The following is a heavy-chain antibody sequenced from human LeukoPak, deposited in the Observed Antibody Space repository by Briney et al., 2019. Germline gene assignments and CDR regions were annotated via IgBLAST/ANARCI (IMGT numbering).Heavy chain of an antibody. CDR1: GFTFSSYE. V-gene: IGHV3-48*03. Sequence: PGGSLRLSCAASGFTFSSYEMNWVRQAPGKGLEWVSYISSSGRTTFYADSVKGRFTISRDNAKNSLYLQMNSLRAEDTAVYYCARDRAYCGRDCFSSYFDYWGQGTPVTVYS. D-gene: IGHD2-21*02. J-gene: IGHJ4*02. CDR2: ISSSGRTT. CDR3: ARDRAYCGRDCFSSYFDY.